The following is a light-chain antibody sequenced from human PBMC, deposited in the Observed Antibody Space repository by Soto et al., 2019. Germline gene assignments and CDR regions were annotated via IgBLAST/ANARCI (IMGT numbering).Light chain of an antibody. CDR1: SSDVGAYNY. CDR3: TSYAGRNIWV. V-gene: IGLV2-8*01. J-gene: IGLJ3*02. CDR2: EVS. Sequence: QSVLTQPPSASGSPGQSVTISCTGTSSDVGAYNYVSWYQQYPGKAPKLMIYEVSKRPSGVPDRFSGSKSGKTASLTVSGIQPEDEADYYCTSYAGRNIWVFGGGTKLTVL.